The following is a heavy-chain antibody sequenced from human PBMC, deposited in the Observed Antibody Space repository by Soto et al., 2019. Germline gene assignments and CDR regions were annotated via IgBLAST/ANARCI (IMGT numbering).Heavy chain of an antibody. CDR2: LNSDGSAT. V-gene: IGHV3-74*01. J-gene: IGHJ4*02. CDR1: GFTFSSYW. D-gene: IGHD5-18*01. Sequence: EVQLVESGGGLVQPVESMRLSCAASGFTFSSYWMPWVRQAPGKGLVWVSRLNSDGSATTYSDSVKGRFTISRDNVKNTLDLQMNILSSQYTAVYFCARDTQLWRLDSWGQGTLVTVSS. CDR3: ARDTQLWRLDS.